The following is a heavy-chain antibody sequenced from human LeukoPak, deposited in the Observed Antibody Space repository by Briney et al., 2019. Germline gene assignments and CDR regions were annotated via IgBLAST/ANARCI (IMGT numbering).Heavy chain of an antibody. J-gene: IGHJ4*02. CDR2: IYPCYSDT. Sequence: EALKISCNGSGLSFTTYWIGWVRPRPGEGLEWMGIIYPCYSDTRYSPSFQGQVTISAVKSISTACLQWSSLKASDTAMYYCARHLGDDILTGYFHYWGQGTLVTVSS. D-gene: IGHD3-9*01. CDR3: ARHLGDDILTGYFHY. CDR1: GLSFTTYW. V-gene: IGHV5-51*01.